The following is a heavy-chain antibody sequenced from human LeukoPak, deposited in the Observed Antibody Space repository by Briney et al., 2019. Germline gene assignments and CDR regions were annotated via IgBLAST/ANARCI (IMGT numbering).Heavy chain of an antibody. CDR3: ARGSPHWFDP. CDR2: IYYSGST. J-gene: IGHJ5*02. Sequence: PSETLSLTCTVSGGSISSGGYYWSWIRQHPEKGLEWIGYIYYSGSTYYNPSLKSRVTISVDTSKNQFSLKLSSVTAADTAVYYCARGSPHWFDPWGQGTLVTVSS. CDR1: GGSISSGGYY. V-gene: IGHV4-31*03.